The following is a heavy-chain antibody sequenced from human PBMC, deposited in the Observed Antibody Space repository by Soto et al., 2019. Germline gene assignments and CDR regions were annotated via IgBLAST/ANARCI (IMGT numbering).Heavy chain of an antibody. D-gene: IGHD3-9*01. CDR2: VYYTGST. CDR1: GTSISNFY. CDR3: ARTVLGPDLLADSFVDYYYYRGG. J-gene: IGHJ6*03. V-gene: IGHV4-59*08. Sequence: SATLSLTCTVAGTSISNFYCSWLQQPPGKGLEWIGNVYYTGSTSYTPSLKRRVTFSADSSSSTSSLRLKSVTAADTAVYYCARTVLGPDLLADSFVDYYYYRGGWGQGTTVTVCS.